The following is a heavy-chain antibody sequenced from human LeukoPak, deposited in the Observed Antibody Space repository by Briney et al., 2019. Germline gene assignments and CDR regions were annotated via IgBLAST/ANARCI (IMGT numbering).Heavy chain of an antibody. CDR3: ARLKKTWYSSGWGSYYFDY. D-gene: IGHD6-19*01. J-gene: IGHJ4*02. CDR1: GGSISSSSYY. V-gene: IGHV4-39*01. Sequence: SETLSLTCTVSGGSISSSSYYWGWIRQPPGKGLEWIGSIYYSGSTYYNPSLKSRVTISVDTSKNQFSLKLSSVTAADTAVYYCARLKKTWYSSGWGSYYFDYWGQGTLVTVSS. CDR2: IYYSGST.